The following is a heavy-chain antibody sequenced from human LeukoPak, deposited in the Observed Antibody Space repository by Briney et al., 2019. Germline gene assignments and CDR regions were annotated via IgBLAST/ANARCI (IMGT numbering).Heavy chain of an antibody. D-gene: IGHD6-13*01. CDR2: VYYSGST. CDR1: GGSISSYY. CDR3: ARQRSSTWSLGY. J-gene: IGHJ4*02. Sequence: SETLSLTCTVSGGSISSYYWSWIPQPPGKGLEWIGYVYYSGSTSYNPSLKSRVTISVDTSKNQFSLKLSSVTAADTAVYFCARQRSSTWSLGYWGQGTLVTVSS. V-gene: IGHV4-59*08.